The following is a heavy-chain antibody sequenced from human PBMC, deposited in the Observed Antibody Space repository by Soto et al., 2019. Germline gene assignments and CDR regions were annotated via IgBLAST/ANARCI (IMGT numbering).Heavy chain of an antibody. CDR3: ARVMVSSWNWFDP. J-gene: IGHJ5*02. Sequence: SETLSLTCTVSGGSISSYYWSWIRQPPGKGLEWIGYIYYSGSTNYNPSLKSRVTISVDTSKNQFSPKLSSVTAADTAVYYCARVMVSSWNWFDPWGQGTLVTVSS. CDR1: GGSISSYY. V-gene: IGHV4-59*01. D-gene: IGHD6-13*01. CDR2: IYYSGST.